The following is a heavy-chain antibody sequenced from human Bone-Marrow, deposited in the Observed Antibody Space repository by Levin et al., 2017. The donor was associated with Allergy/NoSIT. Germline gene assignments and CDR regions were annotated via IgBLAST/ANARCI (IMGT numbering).Heavy chain of an antibody. CDR2: ISYDGSNK. V-gene: IGHV3-30*18. D-gene: IGHD2-21*01. Sequence: GESLKISCAASGFTFSSYGMHWVRQAPGKGLEWVAVISYDGSNKYYADSVKGRFTISRDNSKNTLYLQMNSLRAEDTAVYYCAKGDSQGYWGQGTLVTVSS. J-gene: IGHJ4*02. CDR1: GFTFSSYG. CDR3: AKGDSQGY.